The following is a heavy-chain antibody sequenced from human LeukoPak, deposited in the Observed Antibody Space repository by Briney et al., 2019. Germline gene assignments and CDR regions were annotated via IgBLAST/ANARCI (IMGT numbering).Heavy chain of an antibody. V-gene: IGHV1-69*13. CDR3: AAQSDYPNWFDP. Sequence: ASVKVSCKASGGTFSSYAISWVRQAPGQGLEWMGGTIPIFGTANYAQKFQGRVTITADESTSTAYMELSSLRSEDTAVYYCAAQSDYPNWFDPWGQGTLVTVSS. J-gene: IGHJ5*02. D-gene: IGHD1-26*01. CDR2: TIPIFGTA. CDR1: GGTFSSYA.